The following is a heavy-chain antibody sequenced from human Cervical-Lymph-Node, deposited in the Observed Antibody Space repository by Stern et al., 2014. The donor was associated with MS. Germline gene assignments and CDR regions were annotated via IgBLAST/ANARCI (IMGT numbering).Heavy chain of an antibody. Sequence: QVQLVQSGAEVKKPGSSVKVSCKAPGAIFSGHAVSWVRQAPGQGLEWMGGIISVFNTPTYAQKFQGRVTITADESTSTVYMELSSLRSEDTAVYYCARRDRLYYFGMDVWGQGTTVTVSS. D-gene: IGHD2-15*01. V-gene: IGHV1-69*12. CDR3: ARRDRLYYFGMDV. J-gene: IGHJ6*02. CDR2: IISVFNTP. CDR1: GAIFSGHA.